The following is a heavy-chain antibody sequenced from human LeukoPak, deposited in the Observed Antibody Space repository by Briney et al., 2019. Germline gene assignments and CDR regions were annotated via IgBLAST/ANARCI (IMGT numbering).Heavy chain of an antibody. CDR3: ARGPVWGSSVDY. CDR2: INHSGST. CDR1: GGSFSGYY. J-gene: IGHJ4*02. D-gene: IGHD3-16*01. Sequence: SETLSLTCAVYGGSFSGYYWSWIRQPPGKGLEWIGEINHSGSTNYNPSLKSRVTISVDTSKNQFSLKLSSVTAADTAVYYCARGPVWGSSVDYWGQGTLVTVSS. V-gene: IGHV4-34*01.